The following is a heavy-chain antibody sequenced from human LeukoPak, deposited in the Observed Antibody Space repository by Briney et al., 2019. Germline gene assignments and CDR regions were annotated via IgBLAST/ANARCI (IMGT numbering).Heavy chain of an antibody. J-gene: IGHJ6*03. CDR2: ISAYNGNT. Sequence: ASVKVSCKASGYTFTSYGTSWVRQAPGQGLEWMGWISAYNGNTNYAQKFQGRVTMTEDTSTDTAYMELSSLRSEDTAVYYCATQSTTVTPLHYYYMDVWGKGTTVTVSS. D-gene: IGHD4-11*01. V-gene: IGHV1-18*01. CDR1: GYTFTSYG. CDR3: ATQSTTVTPLHYYYMDV.